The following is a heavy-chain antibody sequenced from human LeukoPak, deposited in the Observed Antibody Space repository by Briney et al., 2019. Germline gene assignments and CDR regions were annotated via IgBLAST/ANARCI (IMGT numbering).Heavy chain of an antibody. CDR2: IRSKAYGGTT. J-gene: IGHJ4*02. V-gene: IGHV3-49*04. CDR1: GFTFGDYA. D-gene: IGHD1-26*01. CDR3: TRDVGATLDY. Sequence: GGSLRLSCTASGFTFGDYAMSWVRQAPGKGLEWVGFIRSKAYGGTTEYAASVKGRFTISRDDSKSIAYLQMNSLKTEDTAVYYCTRDVGATLDYWGQGTLVTVSS.